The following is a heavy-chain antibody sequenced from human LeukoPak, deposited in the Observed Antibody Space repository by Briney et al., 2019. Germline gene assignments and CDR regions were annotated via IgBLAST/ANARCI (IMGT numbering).Heavy chain of an antibody. Sequence: SETLSLTCTVSGGSISSYYWSWIRQPAGKGLEWIGRIYTSGSTNYNPSLKSRVTMSVDTSKNQFPLKLSSVTAADTAVYYCARDELRHYYDSSGYYSFNWLDPWGQGTLVTVSS. CDR3: ARDELRHYYDSSGYYSFNWLDP. CDR1: GGSISSYY. D-gene: IGHD3-22*01. V-gene: IGHV4-4*07. J-gene: IGHJ5*02. CDR2: IYTSGST.